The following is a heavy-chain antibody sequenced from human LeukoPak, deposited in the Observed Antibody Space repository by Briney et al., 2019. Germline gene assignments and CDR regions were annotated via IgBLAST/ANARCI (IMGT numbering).Heavy chain of an antibody. V-gene: IGHV4-4*02. CDR3: AFTRTDYGGKFDY. CDR1: GGSISSSNW. Sequence: ASGTLSLTCAVSGGSISSSNWWSWVRQPPGKGLEWIGEIYHSGSTNYNPSLKSRVTISVDKSKNQFSLKLSSVAAADTAVYYCAFTRTDYGGKFDYWGQGTLVTVSS. D-gene: IGHD4-23*01. CDR2: IYHSGST. J-gene: IGHJ4*02.